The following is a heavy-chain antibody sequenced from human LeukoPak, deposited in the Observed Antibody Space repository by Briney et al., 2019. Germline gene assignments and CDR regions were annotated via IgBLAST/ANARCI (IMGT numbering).Heavy chain of an antibody. CDR1: GFTFSSYA. J-gene: IGHJ5*02. V-gene: IGHV3-23*01. Sequence: GGSLRLSCTASGFTFSSYAMSWVSQAPGKGLEWVSAISGSGGSTYYADSVKGRFTISRDNSKNTLYLQMNSLRAEDTAVYYCAKQLRFLEWLLAPANWFDPWGQGTLVTVSS. CDR2: ISGSGGST. D-gene: IGHD3-3*01. CDR3: AKQLRFLEWLLAPANWFDP.